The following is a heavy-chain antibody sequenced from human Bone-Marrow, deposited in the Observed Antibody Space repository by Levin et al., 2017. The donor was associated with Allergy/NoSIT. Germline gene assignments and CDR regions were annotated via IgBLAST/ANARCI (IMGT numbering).Heavy chain of an antibody. CDR1: GFTFSDYY. Sequence: LSLTCAASGFTFSDYYMSWIRQAPGKGLEWVSYISSSGSTIYYADSVKGRFTISRDNAKNSLYLQMNSLRAEDTAVYYCARDTIHPPYYYYYGMDVWGQGTTVTVSS. CDR2: ISSSGSTI. CDR3: ARDTIHPPYYYYYGMDV. V-gene: IGHV3-11*01. J-gene: IGHJ6*02. D-gene: IGHD5-24*01.